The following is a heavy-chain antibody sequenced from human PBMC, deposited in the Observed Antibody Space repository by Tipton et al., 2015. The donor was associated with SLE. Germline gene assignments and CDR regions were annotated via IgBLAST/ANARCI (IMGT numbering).Heavy chain of an antibody. J-gene: IGHJ6*02. CDR3: ARDRDGGQQLGLDV. Sequence: SLRLSCAASGFTFSSYEIIWVRQAPGKGLEWLSYISSSGTTTYYADSVKGRFTMSRDNAKNSLFLQMNSLRAEDTAVYYCARDRDGGQQLGLDVWGRGTPVTVSS. D-gene: IGHD6-13*01. V-gene: IGHV3-48*03. CDR2: ISSSGTTT. CDR1: GFTFSSYE.